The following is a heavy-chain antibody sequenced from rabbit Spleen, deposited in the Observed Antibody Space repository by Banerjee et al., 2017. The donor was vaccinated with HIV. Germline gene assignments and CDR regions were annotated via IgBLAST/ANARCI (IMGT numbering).Heavy chain of an antibody. D-gene: IGHD8-1*01. J-gene: IGHJ4*01. CDR1: GFSFSSNYY. V-gene: IGHV1S40*01. Sequence: QSLDESGGDLVKPGASLTLTCTASGFSFSSNYYMCWVRQAPGKGLEWIGCINTGSGSTYYATWAKGRFTISKTSSTTVTLQMTSLTVADTATYFCARDLGWTGSSNQGFDLWGPGTLVTVS. CDR2: INTGSGST. CDR3: ARDLGWTGSSNQGFDL.